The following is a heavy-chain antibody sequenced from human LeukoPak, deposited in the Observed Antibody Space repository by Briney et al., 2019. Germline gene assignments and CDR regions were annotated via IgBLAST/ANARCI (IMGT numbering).Heavy chain of an antibody. CDR1: GFTFSSYS. D-gene: IGHD6-13*01. J-gene: IGHJ4*02. V-gene: IGHV3-21*01. CDR2: ISSSSSYI. Sequence: GGSLRLSCAASGFTFSSYSMNWVRQAPGKGLEWVSSISSSSSYIYYADSVKGRFTISKDNAKNSLYLQMNSLRAEDTAVYYCARESSWTFDYWGQGTLVTVSS. CDR3: ARESSWTFDY.